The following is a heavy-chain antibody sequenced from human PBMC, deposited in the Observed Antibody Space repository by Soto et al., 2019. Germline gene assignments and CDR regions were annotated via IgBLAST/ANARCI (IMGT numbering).Heavy chain of an antibody. D-gene: IGHD3-10*01. CDR2: ISAYNGNT. CDR1: GYSFTSYG. V-gene: IGHV1-18*01. Sequence: VQLGQSGAEVKKPGASVEVSCKASGYSFTSYGISWVRQAPGQGLEWMGWISAYNGNTNYAQKLKGRVTMTTDTSTSTADMALRRLRSDDTAVYYSARDNGFGESDVWVQGTTVTFSS. J-gene: IGHJ6*02. CDR3: ARDNGFGESDV.